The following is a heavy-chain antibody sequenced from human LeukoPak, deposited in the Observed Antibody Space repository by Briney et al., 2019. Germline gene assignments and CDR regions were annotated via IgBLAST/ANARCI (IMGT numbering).Heavy chain of an antibody. CDR1: GYTFTGYY. Sequence: ASVKVSCKASGYTFTGYYMHWVRQAPGQGLEWMGWINPNSGGTNYAQKFQGGVAMTRDTSISTAYMELSRLRSDDTAVYYCARGREPDYGDYGETYFDYWGQGTLVTVSS. D-gene: IGHD4-17*01. V-gene: IGHV1-2*02. CDR2: INPNSGGT. CDR3: ARGREPDYGDYGETYFDY. J-gene: IGHJ4*02.